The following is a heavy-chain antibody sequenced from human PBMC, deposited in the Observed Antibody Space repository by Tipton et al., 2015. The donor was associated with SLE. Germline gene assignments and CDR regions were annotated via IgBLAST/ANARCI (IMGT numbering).Heavy chain of an antibody. CDR1: GGPISSGGYY. CDR3: ARGGGDFGLKN. Sequence: TLSLTCSVSGGPISSGGYYWSWIRQHPGKGLEWIGYSHYSGNTYYNTSLKSRVTISVDTSKNQFSLKLSSVTAADTAVYYCARGGGDFGLKNWGQGTLVTVSS. J-gene: IGHJ4*02. V-gene: IGHV4-31*03. CDR2: SHYSGNT. D-gene: IGHD3/OR15-3a*01.